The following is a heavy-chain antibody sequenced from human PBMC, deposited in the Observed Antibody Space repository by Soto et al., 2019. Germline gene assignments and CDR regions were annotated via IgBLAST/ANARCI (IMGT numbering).Heavy chain of an antibody. Sequence: SETLSLTCSVSGDSVTSGGSYWAWLRQVPGKGLEWTGYIHNSGNTYYNPSLKSRAAISVDPSKNEFSLKLNSLTAADTASYYCARCPSIVAPLNRFDPWGQGTLVTVSS. CDR1: GDSVTSGGSY. CDR3: ARCPSIVAPLNRFDP. D-gene: IGHD5-12*01. V-gene: IGHV4-31*03. CDR2: IHNSGNT. J-gene: IGHJ5*02.